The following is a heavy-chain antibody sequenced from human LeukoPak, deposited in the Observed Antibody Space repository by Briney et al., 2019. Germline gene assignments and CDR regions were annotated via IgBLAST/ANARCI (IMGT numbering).Heavy chain of an antibody. CDR1: GYSISSGYY. J-gene: IGHJ2*01. Sequence: PSETLSLTCTVSGYSISSGYYWGWIRQPPGKGLEWIGSIYHSGSTYYNPSLKSRVTISVDTSKNQFSLKLSSVTAADTAVYYCARLMTTVPLAYWYFDLWGRGTLVTVSS. CDR3: ARLMTTVPLAYWYFDL. V-gene: IGHV4-38-2*02. D-gene: IGHD4-17*01. CDR2: IYHSGST.